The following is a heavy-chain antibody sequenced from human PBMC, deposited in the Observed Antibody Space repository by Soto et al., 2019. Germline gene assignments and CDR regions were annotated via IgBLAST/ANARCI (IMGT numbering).Heavy chain of an antibody. CDR1: GFTFSNAW. CDR3: TTKVIVVPATKNWFDP. Sequence: EVQLVESGGGLVKPGGSLRLSCAASGFTFSNAWMSWVRQAPGKGLEWVGRIKSKTDGGTTDYAAPVKGRFTISRDDSKNTLYLQMNSLKTEDTAVYYCTTKVIVVPATKNWFDPWGQGTLVTVSS. V-gene: IGHV3-15*01. CDR2: IKSKTDGGTT. J-gene: IGHJ5*02. D-gene: IGHD2-2*01.